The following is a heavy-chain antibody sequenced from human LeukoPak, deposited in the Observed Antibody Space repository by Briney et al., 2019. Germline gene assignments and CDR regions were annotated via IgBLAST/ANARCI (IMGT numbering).Heavy chain of an antibody. CDR3: ARTVAGTVDY. J-gene: IGHJ4*02. CDR1: GYTFTSYG. Sequence: GASVKVSCKSSGYTFTSYGISWVRQAPGQGLEWIGWISTYNGNTNYAQKLQGRVTMTTDTSTSTAYMELRSLRSDDTAVYYCARTVAGTVDYWGQGTLVTVSS. V-gene: IGHV1-18*01. D-gene: IGHD6-19*01. CDR2: ISTYNGNT.